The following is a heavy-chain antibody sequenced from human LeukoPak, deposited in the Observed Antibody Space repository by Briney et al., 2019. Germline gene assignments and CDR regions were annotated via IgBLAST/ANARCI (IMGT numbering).Heavy chain of an antibody. CDR3: ARGTLVGATTDYFDY. Sequence: PSETLSLTCTVSGGSISSYYWSWIRQPPGKGLEWIGYIYYSGSTYYNPSLKSRVTISVDTSKNQFSLKLSSVTAADTAVYYCARGTLVGATTDYFDYWGQGTLVTVSS. D-gene: IGHD1-26*01. CDR1: GGSISSYY. V-gene: IGHV4-59*01. CDR2: IYYSGST. J-gene: IGHJ4*02.